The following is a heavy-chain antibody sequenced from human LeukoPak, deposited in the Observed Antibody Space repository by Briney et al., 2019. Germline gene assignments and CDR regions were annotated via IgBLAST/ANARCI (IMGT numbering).Heavy chain of an antibody. D-gene: IGHD3-9*01. CDR1: GGSISSYY. CDR2: IYYSGST. Sequence: SETLSLTCTVSGGSISSYYWSWIRQPPGKGLEWIGYIYYSGSTNYNPSLKSRVTISVDTSKNQFSLKVSSVTAADHAVYYCAGGLGDSLTGYSLWCDLWGQRPLVSVSS. J-gene: IGHJ5*02. CDR3: AGGLGDSLTGYSLWCDL. V-gene: IGHV4-59*01.